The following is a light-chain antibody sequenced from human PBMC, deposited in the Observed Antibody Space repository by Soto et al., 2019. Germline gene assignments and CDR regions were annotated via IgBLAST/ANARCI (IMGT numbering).Light chain of an antibody. CDR3: QQYGSSPRT. J-gene: IGKJ1*01. CDR2: GAS. CDR1: QSVSSSY. Sequence: NQSPVTLSLSTGERATLSCRASQSVSSSYLAWYQQKPGQAPRLLIYGASSRATGIPDRFSGSGSGTDFTLTISRLEPEDFAVYYCQQYGSSPRTFGQGPKVDIK. V-gene: IGKV3-20*01.